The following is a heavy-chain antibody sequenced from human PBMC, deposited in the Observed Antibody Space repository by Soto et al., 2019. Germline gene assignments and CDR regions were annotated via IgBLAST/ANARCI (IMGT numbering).Heavy chain of an antibody. CDR3: ASGKVDKAMLGWFEP. J-gene: IGHJ5*02. CDR1: GGSISSGDYY. Sequence: SETLSLTCTVSGGSISSGDYYWSWIRQPPGKGLEWIGYIYYSGSAYYNPSLKSRVTISVDTSKNQFSLKLSSVTAADTAVYYSASGKVDKAMLGWFEPWGQGTLVTVS. V-gene: IGHV4-30-4*01. CDR2: IYYSGSA. D-gene: IGHD5-18*01.